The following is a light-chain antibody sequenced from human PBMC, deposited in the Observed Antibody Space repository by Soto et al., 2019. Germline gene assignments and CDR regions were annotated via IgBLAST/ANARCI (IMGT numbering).Light chain of an antibody. CDR3: AAWDDSLTGPL. V-gene: IGLV1-36*01. CDR1: SSNIGNNA. J-gene: IGLJ3*02. CDR2: FDD. Sequence: QSMLTQQPSVSAAPGQRVTISCSGSSSNIGNNAVNWYQQLPGKAPKLLIHFDDRVASGVSDRFSGSKSGTSASLAISGLQSEDEADYYCAAWDDSLTGPLFGAGTKLTVL.